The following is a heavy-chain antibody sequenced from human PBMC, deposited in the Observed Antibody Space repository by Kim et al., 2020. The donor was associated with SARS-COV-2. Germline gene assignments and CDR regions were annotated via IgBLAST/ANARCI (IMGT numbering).Heavy chain of an antibody. CDR3: ARVCGYLSSSTRCYGGNWFDP. CDR2: INAGNGNT. V-gene: IGHV1-3*01. Sequence: ASVKVSCKASGYTFTSYAMHWVRQAPGQRLEWMGWINAGNGNTKYSQKFQGRVTITRDTSASTAYMELSSLRSEDTAVYYCARVCGYLSSSTRCYGGNWFDPWGQGTLGTVSA. CDR1: GYTFTSYA. J-gene: IGHJ5*02. D-gene: IGHD2-2*01.